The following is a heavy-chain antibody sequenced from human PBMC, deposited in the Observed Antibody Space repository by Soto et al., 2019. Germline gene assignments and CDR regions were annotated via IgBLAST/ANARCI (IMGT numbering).Heavy chain of an antibody. CDR1: GFTFSSYA. J-gene: IGHJ4*02. Sequence: EVQLVESGGGLVQPGGSLRLSCAASGFTFSSYAMHWVRQAPGKGLEYVSVISSNGCSTSYANSVTGRFTISRDTSKNTLYLQMGRLRAEDMVVYYCARGGRGYEFDYWGQGTLVTVSS. D-gene: IGHD5-12*01. CDR2: ISSNGCST. CDR3: ARGGRGYEFDY. V-gene: IGHV3-64*01.